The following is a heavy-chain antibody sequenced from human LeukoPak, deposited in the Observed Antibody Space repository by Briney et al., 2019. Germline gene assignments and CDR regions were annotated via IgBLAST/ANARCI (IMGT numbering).Heavy chain of an antibody. CDR2: ISYDGSNK. CDR3: AKESTGWSNAFDI. CDR1: GFTFSNYD. V-gene: IGHV3-30*18. J-gene: IGHJ3*02. D-gene: IGHD6-19*01. Sequence: GGSLRLSCAASGFTFSNYDMHWVRQAPGKGLEWVAVISYDGSNKYYADSVKGRFTISRDNSKNTLYLQMNSLRAEDTAVYYCAKESTGWSNAFDIWGQGTMVTVSS.